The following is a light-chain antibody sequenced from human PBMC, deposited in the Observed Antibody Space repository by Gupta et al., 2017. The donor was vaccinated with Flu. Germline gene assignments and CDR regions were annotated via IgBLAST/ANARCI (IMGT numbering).Light chain of an antibody. CDR2: DVT. Sequence: QSAPTQPRFAPWSPGQSVTISCTGSSNDVGGSNRVSWYQQRPGKAPKLILYDVTERPSGVPDRFSGSKSGNTASLTISGLQADDEADYYCSSHAGRVTWVFGTGTTVTVL. CDR1: SNDVGGSNR. V-gene: IGLV2-11*01. J-gene: IGLJ1*01. CDR3: SSHAGRVTWV.